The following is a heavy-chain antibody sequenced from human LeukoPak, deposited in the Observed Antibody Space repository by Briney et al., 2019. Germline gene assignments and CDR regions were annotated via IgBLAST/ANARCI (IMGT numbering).Heavy chain of an antibody. J-gene: IGHJ4*02. Sequence: PGGSLRLSCAASGFTFSSYGMHWVRQAPGKGLEWVAFIRYDGSNKYYADSVKGRFTISRDNSKNTLYLQMNSLRAEDTAVYYCAKDSGYDSTPFFIDYWGQGTLVTVSS. CDR1: GFTFSSYG. V-gene: IGHV3-30*02. D-gene: IGHD3-22*01. CDR3: AKDSGYDSTPFFIDY. CDR2: IRYDGSNK.